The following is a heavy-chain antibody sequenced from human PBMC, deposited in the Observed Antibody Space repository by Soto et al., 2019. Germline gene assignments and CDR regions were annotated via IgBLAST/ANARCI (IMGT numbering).Heavy chain of an antibody. D-gene: IGHD3-10*01. CDR2: IAYNGVT. Sequence: PSETLSLTCSVSGGSIRSDYWGWIRKPPGKGLEWIGYIAYNGVTNYNPSLSSRLTISLDKSRNHFSLKLTSVTAADTAVYYCARDAYYFDSGTKLGSYDIWGQGTMVTVS. CDR3: ARDAYYFDSGTKLGSYDI. CDR1: GGSIRSDY. J-gene: IGHJ3*02. V-gene: IGHV4-59*01.